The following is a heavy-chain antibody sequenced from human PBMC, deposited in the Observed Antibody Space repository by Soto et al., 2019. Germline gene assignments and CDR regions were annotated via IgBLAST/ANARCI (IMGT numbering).Heavy chain of an antibody. CDR2: ISSSGSTI. CDR3: ARDRDFPPSYYFDY. D-gene: IGHD3-3*01. V-gene: IGHV3-11*01. CDR1: GFTFSDYY. Sequence: PGGSLRLSCAASGFTFSDYYMSWIRQAPGKGLEWVSYISSSGSTIYYADSVKGRFTISRDNAKNSLYLQMNSLRAEDTAVYYCARDRDFPPSYYFDYWGQGTLVTVSS. J-gene: IGHJ4*02.